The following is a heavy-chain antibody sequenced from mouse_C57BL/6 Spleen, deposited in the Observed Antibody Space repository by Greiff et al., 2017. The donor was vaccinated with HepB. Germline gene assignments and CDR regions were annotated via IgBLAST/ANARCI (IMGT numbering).Heavy chain of an antibody. V-gene: IGHV14-2*01. J-gene: IGHJ4*01. CDR1: GFNIKDYY. CDR3: ARSAVVAYYYAMDY. D-gene: IGHD1-1*01. Sequence: EVMLVESGAELVKPGASVKLSCTASGFNIKDYYMHWVKQRTEQGLEWIGRIDPEDGETKYAPKFQGKATITADTSSNTAYLQLSSLTSEDTAVFYCARSAVVAYYYAMDYWGQGTSVTVSS. CDR2: IDPEDGET.